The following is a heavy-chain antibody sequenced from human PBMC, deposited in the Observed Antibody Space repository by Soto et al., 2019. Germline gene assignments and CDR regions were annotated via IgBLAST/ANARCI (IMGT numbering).Heavy chain of an antibody. J-gene: IGHJ5*02. CDR3: ARGVGYCSGGSCPNWFDP. V-gene: IGHV4-30-2*01. CDR1: GGSISSGGYS. Sequence: QLQLQESGSGLVKPSQTLSLTCAVSGGSISSGGYSWSWIRQPPGKGLEWIGYIYHSGSTYYNPSLKSRVTIPVDRSKNQFSLKLSSVTAADTAVYYCARGVGYCSGGSCPNWFDPWGQGPLVTVAS. D-gene: IGHD2-15*01. CDR2: IYHSGST.